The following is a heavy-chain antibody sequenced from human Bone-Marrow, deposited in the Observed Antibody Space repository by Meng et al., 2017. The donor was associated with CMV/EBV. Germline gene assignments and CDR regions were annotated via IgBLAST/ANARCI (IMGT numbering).Heavy chain of an antibody. CDR3: AKYRDIVVVPASGGTREEYFQH. Sequence: ASVKVSCKASGYTFTGYYMHWVRQAPGQGLEWMGWINPNSGGTNYAQKFQGRVTMTRDTSISTAYMELSRLRSDDTAVYYCAKYRDIVVVPASGGTREEYFQHWAQGTLATVSS. CDR1: GYTFTGYY. D-gene: IGHD2-2*01. CDR2: INPNSGGT. V-gene: IGHV1-2*02. J-gene: IGHJ1*01.